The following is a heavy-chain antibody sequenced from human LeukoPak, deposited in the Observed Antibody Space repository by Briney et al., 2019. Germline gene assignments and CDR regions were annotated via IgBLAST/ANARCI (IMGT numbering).Heavy chain of an antibody. Sequence: GGSLRLSCAASGFTFSSYAMHWVRQAPGKGLEWVAVISYDGSNKYYADSVKGRFTVSRDNSKNTLYLQMNSLRAEDTAVYYCVRGAYSSSWLNFDYWGQGTLVTVSS. D-gene: IGHD6-13*01. CDR1: GFTFSSYA. CDR2: ISYDGSNK. CDR3: VRGAYSSSWLNFDY. J-gene: IGHJ4*02. V-gene: IGHV3-30*04.